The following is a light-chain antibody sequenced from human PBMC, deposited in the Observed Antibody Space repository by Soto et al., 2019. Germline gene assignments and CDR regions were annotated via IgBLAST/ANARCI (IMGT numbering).Light chain of an antibody. V-gene: IGKV1-5*03. J-gene: IGKJ1*01. CDR3: KQYNYNWT. CDR1: QSISSW. CDR2: KAS. Sequence: DIQMTQSPSTLSASVGDRVTITCRASQSISSWLAWYQQKPGTAPNLLIYKASTLQSGVPSRFSGSGSGTEFTLTISSLHPVDSVPYYCKQYNYNWTFVLGTKVDIK.